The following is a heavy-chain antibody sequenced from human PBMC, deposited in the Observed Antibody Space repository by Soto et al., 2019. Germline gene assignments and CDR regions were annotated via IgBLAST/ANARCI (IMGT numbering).Heavy chain of an antibody. CDR1: GYTFTGYY. J-gene: IGHJ6*02. CDR3: ARDSAQARQDTARGATTAGFYYYYGMDV. CDR2: INPNSGGT. V-gene: IGHV1-2*04. Sequence: ASVKVSCKASGYTFTGYYMHWVRQAPGQGLEWMGWINPNSGGTNYAQKFQGWVTMTRDTSISTAYMELSRLRSDDTAVYYCARDSAQARQDTARGATTAGFYYYYGMDVWGQGTTVTVSS. D-gene: IGHD5-18*01.